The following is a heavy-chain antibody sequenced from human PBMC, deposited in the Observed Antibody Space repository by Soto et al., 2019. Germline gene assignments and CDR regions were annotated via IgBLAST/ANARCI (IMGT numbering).Heavy chain of an antibody. Sequence: PGESLKISCKGSGYSFTSYWIGWVRQMPGKGLEWMGIIYPGDPDTRYSPSFQGQVTISADKSISTAYLQWSSLKASDTAMYYCARHGSGSFLCYYYYGMDVWGQGTTVTVSS. CDR3: ARHGSGSFLCYYYYGMDV. CDR2: IYPGDPDT. J-gene: IGHJ6*02. D-gene: IGHD1-26*01. V-gene: IGHV5-51*01. CDR1: GYSFTSYW.